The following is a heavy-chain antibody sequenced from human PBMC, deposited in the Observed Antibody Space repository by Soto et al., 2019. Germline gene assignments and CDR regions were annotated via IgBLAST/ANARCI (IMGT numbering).Heavy chain of an antibody. D-gene: IGHD2-8*01. V-gene: IGHV4-30-2*01. CDR2: ISPSGSP. J-gene: IGHJ5*02. CDR1: GGSVNSAGYS. CDR3: DRGVLA. Sequence: QVQLQESGSRLVRPSQTLSLTCSVSGGSVNSAGYSWSWIRQPPGKGLEWIGFISPSGSPAYNPSLKSRVTISVDRSNNQISLELSCVTDADTAVYYCDRGVLAWGPGTLVTVSS.